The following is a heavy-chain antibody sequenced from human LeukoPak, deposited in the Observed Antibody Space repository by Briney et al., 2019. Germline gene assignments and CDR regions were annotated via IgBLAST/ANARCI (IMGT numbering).Heavy chain of an antibody. D-gene: IGHD3/OR15-3a*01. V-gene: IGHV4-59*01. J-gene: IGHJ4*02. CDR3: ARSHSVWTSFDY. Sequence: PSETLSLTCTVSGGSISSYYWSWIRQPPGKGLERIGYIYYSGSTNYNPSLKSRVTISVDTSKNQFSLKLSSVTAADTAVYYCARSHSVWTSFDYWGQGTLVTVSS. CDR1: GGSISSYY. CDR2: IYYSGST.